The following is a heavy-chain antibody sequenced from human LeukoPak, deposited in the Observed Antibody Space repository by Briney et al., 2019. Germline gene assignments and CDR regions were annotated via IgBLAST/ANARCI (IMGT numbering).Heavy chain of an antibody. V-gene: IGHV3-7*01. CDR1: GFTFTNYW. Sequence: GGSLRLSCATSGFTFTNYWMTWVRQAPGKGLEWVANINQNGVEMYYVESVKGRFTISRDSGRNSLFLQMNSLRAEDTAVYYCARDFGSAAAIYEYWGQGTLATVSS. CDR3: ARDFGSAAAIYEY. J-gene: IGHJ4*02. CDR2: INQNGVEM. D-gene: IGHD6-13*01.